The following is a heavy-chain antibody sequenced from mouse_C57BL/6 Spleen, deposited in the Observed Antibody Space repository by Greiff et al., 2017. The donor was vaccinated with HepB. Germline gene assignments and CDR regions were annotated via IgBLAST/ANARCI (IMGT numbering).Heavy chain of an antibody. D-gene: IGHD1-1*01. Sequence: EVQLQQSGPELVKPGASVKISCKASGYTFTDYYMNWVKQSHGKSLEGIGDINPNNGGTSYNQKFKGKATLKVDKSSSTAYMELRSLTSEDSAVYYCARAPNYGSRSWFAYWGQGTLVPVSA. CDR3: ARAPNYGSRSWFAY. J-gene: IGHJ3*01. V-gene: IGHV1-26*01. CDR2: INPNNGGT. CDR1: GYTFTDYY.